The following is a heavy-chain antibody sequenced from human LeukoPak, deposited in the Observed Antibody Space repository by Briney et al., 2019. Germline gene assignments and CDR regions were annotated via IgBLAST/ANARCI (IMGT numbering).Heavy chain of an antibody. CDR3: AKSHPPTVTTEEGEYLQH. D-gene: IGHD4-17*01. Sequence: PGGSLRLSCAASGFTFSSFGMHWVLQAPGQGLEWVAVISFDGSNQYYADSVKGRFTIYRDNFKNTVYLQMNSLRAEETAVYYCAKSHPPTVTTEEGEYLQHWGQGTLVTVSS. V-gene: IGHV3-30*18. CDR2: ISFDGSNQ. J-gene: IGHJ1*01. CDR1: GFTFSSFG.